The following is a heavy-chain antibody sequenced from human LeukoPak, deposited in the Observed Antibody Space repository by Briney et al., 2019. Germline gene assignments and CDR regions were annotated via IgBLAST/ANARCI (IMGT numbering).Heavy chain of an antibody. CDR3: ARVPEYDSSGYPKD. V-gene: IGHV1-2*02. J-gene: IGHJ4*02. Sequence: ASVKVSCKASGYTFSDYYMHWVRQAPGQGLEWMGWINPNSGGTNYAQKFQGRVTMTRDTSISTAYMELSRLRSDDTAVYYCARVPEYDSSGYPKDWGQGTLVTVSS. CDR1: GYTFSDYY. CDR2: INPNSGGT. D-gene: IGHD3-22*01.